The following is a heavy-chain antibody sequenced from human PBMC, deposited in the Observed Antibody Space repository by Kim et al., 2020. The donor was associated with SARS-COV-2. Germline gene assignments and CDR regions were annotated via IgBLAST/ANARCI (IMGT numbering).Heavy chain of an antibody. J-gene: IGHJ6*02. Sequence: SETLSLTCTVSGGSISSGCYYWSWIRQHPGMGLEWIGYIYYSGSTYDNPSLKSRVTISVDTSKNQFSLKLSSVTAADTAVYYCARAHRTIFGVVEYMDVWGQGTTVTVSS. D-gene: IGHD3-3*01. CDR2: IYYSGST. CDR3: ARAHRTIFGVVEYMDV. CDR1: GGSISSGCYY. V-gene: IGHV4-31*03.